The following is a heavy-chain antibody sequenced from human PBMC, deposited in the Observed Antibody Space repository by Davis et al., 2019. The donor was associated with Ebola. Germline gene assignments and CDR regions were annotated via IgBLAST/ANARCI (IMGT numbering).Heavy chain of an antibody. CDR3: AKDKGFWVPPDWFGP. CDR1: GFTFSSYT. Sequence: GGSLRLSCAASGFTFSSYTMTWVRQAPGKGLEWVSSISGSGNTTYYADSVEGRFTISRDNSKNTLSLQMNSVRGEDTAVYYCAKDKGFWVPPDWFGPWGQGVQVTVSS. D-gene: IGHD3-16*01. V-gene: IGHV3-23*01. CDR2: ISGSGNTT. J-gene: IGHJ5*02.